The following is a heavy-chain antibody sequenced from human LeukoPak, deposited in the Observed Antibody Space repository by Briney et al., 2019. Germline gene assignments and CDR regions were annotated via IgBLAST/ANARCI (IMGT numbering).Heavy chain of an antibody. CDR1: GFTFSTCA. V-gene: IGHV3-48*04. D-gene: IGHD3-10*01. Sequence: GGSLRLSCVTSGFTFSTCAMNWVRQAPGKGLEWVSYISSSSSTIYYADSVKGRFTISRDNAKNSLYLQMNSLRAEDTAVYYCARLGLWFGELLDAFDIWGQGTMVTVSS. CDR3: ARLGLWFGELLDAFDI. J-gene: IGHJ3*02. CDR2: ISSSSSTI.